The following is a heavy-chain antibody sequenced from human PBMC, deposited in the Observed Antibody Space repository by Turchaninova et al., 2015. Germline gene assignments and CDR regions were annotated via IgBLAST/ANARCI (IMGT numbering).Heavy chain of an antibody. CDR1: VGSISSYY. J-gene: IGHJ5*02. CDR3: ARDRWFDP. CDR2: ISYSGTT. Sequence: QVQLQESGPGLVKTSETLSLTCTVSVGSISSYYWSWIRQPPGKGLEWIGYISYSGTTHYNPSLKSRVTISVDTSKNQFSLKLTSVTAADTAVYYCARDRWFDPWGQGTLVTVSS. V-gene: IGHV4-59*01.